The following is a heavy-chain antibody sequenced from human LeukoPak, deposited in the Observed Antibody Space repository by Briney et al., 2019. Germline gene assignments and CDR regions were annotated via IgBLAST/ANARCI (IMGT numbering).Heavy chain of an antibody. V-gene: IGHV1-69*13. CDR1: GYTFTSYG. D-gene: IGHD3-10*01. Sequence: GASVKVSCKASGYTFTSYGISWVRQAPGQGLECMGGIIPIFGKANYAQKFQGRVTITADESTSTAYMELSSLRSEDTAVYYCARAGVLWFGDYYYYMDVWGKGTTVTISS. J-gene: IGHJ6*03. CDR3: ARAGVLWFGDYYYYMDV. CDR2: IIPIFGKA.